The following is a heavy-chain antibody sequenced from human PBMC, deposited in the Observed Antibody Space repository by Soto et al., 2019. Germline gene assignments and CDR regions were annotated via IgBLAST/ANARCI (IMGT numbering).Heavy chain of an antibody. CDR2: ISYDGSNK. CDR3: AREEYGRHYFDY. CDR1: GFTFRNHA. J-gene: IGHJ4*02. D-gene: IGHD4-17*01. V-gene: IGHV3-30-3*01. Sequence: GSLRLSCAASGFTFRNHAMHWVRQAPGKGLEWVAVISYDGSNKFYAESVKGRFSISRDNSKNTLYLQMISLRTEDTAVYYCAREEYGRHYFDYWGQGTLVTVSS.